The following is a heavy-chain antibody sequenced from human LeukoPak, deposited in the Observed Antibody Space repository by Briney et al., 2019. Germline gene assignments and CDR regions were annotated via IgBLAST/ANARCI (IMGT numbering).Heavy chain of an antibody. Sequence: PGGSLRLSCAASGFTFDDYAMPWVRQAPGKGLEWVSGISWDSGSIGYADSVKGRFTISRDNAKNSLYLQMNSLRAEDTAVYYCAKALHGSGLNLFDYWGQGTLVTVSS. V-gene: IGHV3-9*01. CDR2: ISWDSGSI. D-gene: IGHD3-10*01. J-gene: IGHJ4*02. CDR3: AKALHGSGLNLFDY. CDR1: GFTFDDYA.